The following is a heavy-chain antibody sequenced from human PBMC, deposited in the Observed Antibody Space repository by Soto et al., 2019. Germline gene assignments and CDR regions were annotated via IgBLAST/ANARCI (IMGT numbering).Heavy chain of an antibody. J-gene: IGHJ4*02. D-gene: IGHD5-12*01. CDR3: TTEDPSWLRGLEY. V-gene: IGHV3-15*01. CDR1: GASFTNAW. Sequence: EVQLVESGGGLVKPGESLRLSCEASGASFTNAWMNWVRQAPGKGLEWVGCIKTRIDSVTTDYAAHVKGRFTIARDDSKNTLYRQMDSLKSEDTAVYYCTTEDPSWLRGLEYWGQGTLVPVS. CDR2: IKTRIDSVTT.